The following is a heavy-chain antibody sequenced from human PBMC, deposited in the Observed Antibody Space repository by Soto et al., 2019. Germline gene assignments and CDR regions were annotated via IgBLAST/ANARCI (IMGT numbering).Heavy chain of an antibody. CDR3: ARGDTPMITGMDSFDI. Sequence: PGGSLRLSCAASGFTFSRYWMNWVRQAPGKGLEWVANIKQDGTEKNYVDSVKGRFTISRDNARNSLYLQRDSLRAEDTAVYFCARGDTPMITGMDSFDIWGQGTKVTVSS. CDR1: GFTFSRYW. CDR2: IKQDGTEK. J-gene: IGHJ3*02. D-gene: IGHD5-18*01. V-gene: IGHV3-7*01.